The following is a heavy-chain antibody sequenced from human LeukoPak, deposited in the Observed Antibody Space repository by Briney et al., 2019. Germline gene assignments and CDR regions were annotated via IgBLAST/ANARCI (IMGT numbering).Heavy chain of an antibody. J-gene: IGHJ4*02. CDR3: AREGATRGFDY. D-gene: IGHD1-26*01. V-gene: IGHV3-20*04. Sequence: GGSLRLSCVASGFTFDDYGMSWVRQAPGKGLEWVSGINWNGASTGYAGSVKGRFTISRDNAKNSLHLQMNSLRAEDTALYYCAREGATRGFDYWGQGALVTVSS. CDR1: GFTFDDYG. CDR2: INWNGAST.